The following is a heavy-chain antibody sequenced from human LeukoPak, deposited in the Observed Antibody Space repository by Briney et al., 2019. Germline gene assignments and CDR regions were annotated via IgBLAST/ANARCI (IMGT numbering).Heavy chain of an antibody. CDR3: ARVCQGKWFGELYYMDV. Sequence: PSETLSLTCTVSGGSISSYYWSWLRQPPGKGLEWIGYIYYSGSTNYNPSLKSRVTISVDTSKNQFSLKLSSVTAADTAVHYCARVCQGKWFGELYYMDVWGKGTTVTVSS. D-gene: IGHD3-10*01. J-gene: IGHJ6*03. CDR1: GGSISSYY. V-gene: IGHV4-59*01. CDR2: IYYSGST.